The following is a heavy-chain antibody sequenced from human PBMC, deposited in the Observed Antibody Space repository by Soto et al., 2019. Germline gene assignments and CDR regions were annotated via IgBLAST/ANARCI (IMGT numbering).Heavy chain of an antibody. CDR3: XXXPDS. V-gene: IGHV4-30-2*01. D-gene: IGHD2-2*01. Sequence: QLQLQESGSGLVKPSQTLSLTCAVSGGSIXSXXXXXSWIRQPPGKGLEWIGYIYHSGSTYYNPXXXXXXXXXXXXXXXXXXXXXXXXTXXXTAVXXXXXXPDSWGQGTLVTVSS. CDR2: IYHSGST. J-gene: IGHJ4*02. CDR1: GGSIXSXXXX.